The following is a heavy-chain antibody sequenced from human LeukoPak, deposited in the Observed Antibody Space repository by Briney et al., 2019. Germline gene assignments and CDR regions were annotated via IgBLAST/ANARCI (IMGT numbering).Heavy chain of an antibody. J-gene: IGHJ6*02. D-gene: IGHD3-10*01. V-gene: IGHV5-51*01. CDR2: IYPGDSDT. CDR3: ARLGGGSGSCMDV. Sequence: GASLKISCKGSGYTFSSYWIGWVRQMPGKGLEWMGIIYPGDSDTRYSPSFQGQVTISADKSISTAYLQWSSLKASDTAMYYCARLGGGSGSCMDVWGQGTTVTVSS. CDR1: GYTFSSYW.